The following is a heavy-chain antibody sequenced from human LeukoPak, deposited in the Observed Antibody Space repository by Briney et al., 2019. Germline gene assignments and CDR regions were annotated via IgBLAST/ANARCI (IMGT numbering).Heavy chain of an antibody. CDR1: GYTFTGYY. CDR2: INPNSGGT. CDR3: ARDLVRAAAGTKAIRFGPKN. Sequence: ASVKVPCKASGYTFTGYYMHWVRQAPGQGLEWMGWINPNSGGTNYAQKFQGRVTMTRDTSISTAYMELSRLRSDDTAVYYCARDLVRAAAGTKAIRFGPKNWGQGTLVTVSS. J-gene: IGHJ4*02. V-gene: IGHV1-2*02. D-gene: IGHD6-13*01.